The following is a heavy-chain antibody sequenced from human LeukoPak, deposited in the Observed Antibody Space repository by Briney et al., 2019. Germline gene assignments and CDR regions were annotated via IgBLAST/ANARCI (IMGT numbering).Heavy chain of an antibody. CDR1: GFAFSTFW. CDR3: ARRSYYYDSSGVDY. V-gene: IGHV3-7*02. J-gene: IGHJ4*02. D-gene: IGHD3-22*01. CDR2: IRQDGSAK. Sequence: GGSLRLSCAASGFAFSTFWMSWVRQAPGKGLEWVANIRQDGSAKYYVDSVKGRFTISRDNARNSLYLQMNSLRAEDTAVYYCARRSYYYDSSGVDYWGQGTLVTVSS.